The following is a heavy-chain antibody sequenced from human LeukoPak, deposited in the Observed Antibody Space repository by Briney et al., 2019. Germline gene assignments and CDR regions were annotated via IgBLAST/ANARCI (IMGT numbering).Heavy chain of an antibody. V-gene: IGHV3-64D*09. CDR2: IISNGDST. CDR1: GFTFSGYA. Sequence: GGSLRLSCSASGFTFSGYAMHWVRQAPGKGLQYVSAIISNGDSTYYSDSVKGRFTISRDNSKNTLYLQMSSLRVDDTAIYYCVKSSSTWCIFDYWGQGTLVTVAS. J-gene: IGHJ4*02. CDR3: VKSSSTWCIFDY. D-gene: IGHD6-13*01.